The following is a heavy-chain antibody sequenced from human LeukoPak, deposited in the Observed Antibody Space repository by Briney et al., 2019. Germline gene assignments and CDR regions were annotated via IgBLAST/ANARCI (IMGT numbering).Heavy chain of an antibody. CDR3: ARRNSSGWFDF. Sequence: PGGSLRLSCAASGFTFSNFLMSWVRQAPGKGLEWVANIKQDGSETYYVDSVKGRFTISRDNAKNSLYLQMNSLRAEDTAVYYCARRNSSGWFDFWGQGTLVAVSS. D-gene: IGHD6-25*01. CDR1: GFTFSNFL. J-gene: IGHJ4*02. CDR2: IKQDGSET. V-gene: IGHV3-7*01.